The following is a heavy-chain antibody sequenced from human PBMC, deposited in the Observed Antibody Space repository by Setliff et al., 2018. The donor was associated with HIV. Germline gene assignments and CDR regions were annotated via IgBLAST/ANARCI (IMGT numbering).Heavy chain of an antibody. CDR2: IYTSGST. Sequence: SETLSLTCTVSGGSISSYYWSWIRQPPGKGLEWIGYIYTSGSTNYNHSLRTRVIISVDTSNQFSLKLSSVTAADAAVYYCARETPAQTMLVVVPFDPWGQGTLVTVSS. J-gene: IGHJ5*02. CDR1: GGSISSYY. D-gene: IGHD3-22*01. V-gene: IGHV4-4*09. CDR3: ARETPAQTMLVVVPFDP.